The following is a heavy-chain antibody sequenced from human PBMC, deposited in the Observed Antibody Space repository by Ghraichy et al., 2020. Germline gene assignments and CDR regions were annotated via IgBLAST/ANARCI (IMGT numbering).Heavy chain of an antibody. CDR3: ARGRSYSSSSYGLDV. J-gene: IGHJ6*02. Sequence: SETLSLTCTVSGGSIDYGGFYWSWIRQHTGKGPEWLGYIYYTGTTYYNLSLKSRLVISVDTSKNQFSLKLSSVTAADTAVYYCARGRSYSSSSYGLDVWGQGTTVIVSS. V-gene: IGHV4-31*03. D-gene: IGHD6-6*01. CDR1: GGSIDYGGFY. CDR2: IYYTGTT.